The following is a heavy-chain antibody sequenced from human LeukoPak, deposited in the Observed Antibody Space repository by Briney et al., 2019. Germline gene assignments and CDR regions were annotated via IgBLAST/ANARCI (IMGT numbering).Heavy chain of an antibody. D-gene: IGHD6-19*01. Sequence: AAVKVSCKASGYTFTGYYMHWVRQAPGQGLEWMGWIDPNSGGTNYAQKFQGRVTMTRDTSTGTVYMELSSLRSEDTAVYYCARVRGSGWYYFDYWGQGSLVTVSS. J-gene: IGHJ4*02. V-gene: IGHV1-2*02. CDR1: GYTFTGYY. CDR2: IDPNSGGT. CDR3: ARVRGSGWYYFDY.